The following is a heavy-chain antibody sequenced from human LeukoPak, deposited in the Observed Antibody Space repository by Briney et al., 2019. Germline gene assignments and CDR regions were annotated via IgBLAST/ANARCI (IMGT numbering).Heavy chain of an antibody. J-gene: IGHJ3*02. CDR1: GHTCTSYY. Sequence: ASVKVSCKASGHTCTSYYMHWVRQAPGQGLEWMGVINPSGGSTSYAQKFQGRVTMTRDTSTSTVYMELSSLRSEDTAVYYCARVKPNYYDSSAYGTFDIWGQGTMVTVSS. D-gene: IGHD3-22*01. CDR3: ARVKPNYYDSSAYGTFDI. V-gene: IGHV1-46*01. CDR2: INPSGGST.